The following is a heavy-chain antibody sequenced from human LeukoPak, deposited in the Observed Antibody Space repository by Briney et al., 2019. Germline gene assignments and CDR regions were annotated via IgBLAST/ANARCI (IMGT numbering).Heavy chain of an antibody. V-gene: IGHV4-59*01. CDR1: GGSISSYY. CDR2: IYYSGST. Sequence: NPSETLSLTCTVSGGSISSYYWSWIRQPPGKGLEWIGYIYYSGSTNYNPSLKSRVTISPDTSKNQFSLKLSSVTAADTAVYYCTRDAEYFQFWGQGTLVTVSS. J-gene: IGHJ1*01. CDR3: TRDAEYFQF.